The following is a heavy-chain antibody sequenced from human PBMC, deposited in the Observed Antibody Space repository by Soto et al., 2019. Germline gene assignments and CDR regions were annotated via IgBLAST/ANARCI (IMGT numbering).Heavy chain of an antibody. D-gene: IGHD2-8*01. CDR2: IWYDGSNK. Sequence: QVQLVESGGGVVQPGRSLRLSCAASGFTFNSHGMHWVRQAPGKGLEWVAVIWYDGSNKNYADSVKGRFTISRDNSKNTLHLQMNSLRAEDTAVYNCARDRDNGLDYWGQGTLVTVSS. V-gene: IGHV3-33*01. J-gene: IGHJ4*02. CDR1: GFTFNSHG. CDR3: ARDRDNGLDY.